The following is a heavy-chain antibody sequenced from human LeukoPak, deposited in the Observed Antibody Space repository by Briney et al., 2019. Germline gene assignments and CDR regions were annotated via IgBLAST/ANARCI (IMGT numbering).Heavy chain of an antibody. J-gene: IGHJ4*02. CDR2: VSGSGTIT. CDR1: GFTFSSYA. D-gene: IGHD3-9*01. CDR3: SKADSYYDLLTCFDF. Sequence: GGSLRLSCAASGFTFSSYAMNWVRQAPGKGLEWVSTVSGSGTITYYAGSVKGRFTISRDNPKNTLYLQMNSLRAEDTAVYYCSKADSYYDLLTCFDFWGQGTLVTVSS. V-gene: IGHV3-23*01.